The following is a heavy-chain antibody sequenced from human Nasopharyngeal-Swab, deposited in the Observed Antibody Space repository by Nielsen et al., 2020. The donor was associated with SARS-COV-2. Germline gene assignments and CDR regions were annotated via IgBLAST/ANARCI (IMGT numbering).Heavy chain of an antibody. D-gene: IGHD6-6*01. V-gene: IGHV4-4*02. Sequence: VRQAPGKGLEWIGEIYHSGSTNYNPSLKSRVTISVDKSKNQFSLKLSSVTVADTAVYYCASQIAARFDYWGQGTLVTVSS. J-gene: IGHJ4*02. CDR2: IYHSGST. CDR3: ASQIAARFDY.